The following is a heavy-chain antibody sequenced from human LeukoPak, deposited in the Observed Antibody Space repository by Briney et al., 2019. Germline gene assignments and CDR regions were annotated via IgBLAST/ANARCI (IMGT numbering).Heavy chain of an antibody. CDR1: GGTFSSYA. V-gene: IGHV1-69*06. CDR2: IIPIFGTA. CDR3: ASQHPYILDGMDV. D-gene: IGHD3-16*01. J-gene: IGHJ6*04. Sequence: SVKVSCKASGGTFSSYAISWVRQAPGQGLEWMGGIIPIFGTANYAQKFQGRVTITADKSTSTAYMELSSLRSEDTAVYYSASQHPYILDGMDVWGKGTTVTVSS.